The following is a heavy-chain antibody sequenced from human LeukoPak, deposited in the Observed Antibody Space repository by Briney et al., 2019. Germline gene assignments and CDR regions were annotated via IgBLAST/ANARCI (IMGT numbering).Heavy chain of an antibody. Sequence: ASVKVFCKASGYTFTAYYMHGVRQAPGQGLEWMGWINPNGGGTDSAQKFQGRVTMTRDTSIRTAHMALSRLRSDDTAVYYCTRALRLGELSSNYYWGQGTLVTVSS. V-gene: IGHV1-2*02. CDR3: TRALRLGELSSNYY. J-gene: IGHJ4*02. CDR1: GYTFTAYY. CDR2: INPNGGGT. D-gene: IGHD3-16*02.